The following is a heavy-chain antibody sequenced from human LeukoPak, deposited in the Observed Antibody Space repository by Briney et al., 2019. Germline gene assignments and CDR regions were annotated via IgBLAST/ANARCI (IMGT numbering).Heavy chain of an antibody. CDR1: GFTFSSYA. J-gene: IGHJ6*03. CDR3: ASDPPDRAARYMDV. D-gene: IGHD2-15*01. CDR2: ISYDGSNK. Sequence: PGGSLRLSCAASGFTFSSYAMHWVRQAPGKGLEWVAVISYDGSNKYYADSVKGRFTISRDNSKNTLFLQMNSLRAEDTAVYYCASDPPDRAARYMDVWGKGTTVTVSS. V-gene: IGHV3-30*14.